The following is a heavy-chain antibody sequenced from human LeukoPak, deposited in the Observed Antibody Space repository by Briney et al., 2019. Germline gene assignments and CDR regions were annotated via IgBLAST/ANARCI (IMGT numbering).Heavy chain of an antibody. J-gene: IGHJ4*02. CDR2: INPSGGST. D-gene: IGHD3-10*01. Sequence: ASVRVSCKASGYTFTSYYMHWVRQAPGQGLEWMGIINPSGGSTSYAQKFQGRVTMTRDTSTSTVYMELSSLRSEDTAVYYCARGYYYSSGSSAPELDYWGQGTLVTVSS. CDR3: ARGYYYSSGSSAPELDY. CDR1: GYTFTSYY. V-gene: IGHV1-46*01.